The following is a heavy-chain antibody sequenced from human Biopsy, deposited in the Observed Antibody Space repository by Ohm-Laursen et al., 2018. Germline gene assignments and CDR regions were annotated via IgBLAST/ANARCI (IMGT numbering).Heavy chain of an antibody. Sequence: ASVNVSCKVSGYTLTELSMHWVRQAPGKGLEWMGGFAPENDKTVYAQNFQARVSMTEDTSTDTAYMELRSLRSEDTAVYYCAADINVWNVNYWGQGTQVTVSS. D-gene: IGHD1-1*01. CDR3: AADINVWNVNY. CDR1: GYTLTELS. CDR2: FAPENDKT. V-gene: IGHV1-24*01. J-gene: IGHJ4*02.